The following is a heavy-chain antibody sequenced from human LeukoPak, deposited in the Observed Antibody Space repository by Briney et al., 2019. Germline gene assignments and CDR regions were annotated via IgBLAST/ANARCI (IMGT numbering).Heavy chain of an antibody. CDR3: ARDHSGYFPAFDY. CDR1: GGSITSGSYY. D-gene: IGHD3-22*01. J-gene: IGHJ4*02. V-gene: IGHV4-61*02. Sequence: SETLSLTCTVSGGSITSGSYYWNWIRQPAGKGLEWIGRINTNGSTNYNPSLKSRVTISVDTSKNQFSLKLSSVTAADTAVYYCARDHSGYFPAFDYWGQGALVTVSS. CDR2: INTNGST.